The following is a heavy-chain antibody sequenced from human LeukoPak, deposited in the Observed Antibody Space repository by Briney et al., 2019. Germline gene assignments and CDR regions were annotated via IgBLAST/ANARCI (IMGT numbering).Heavy chain of an antibody. CDR2: VTPSGDPT. CDR3: AKDSGWIQFIE. V-gene: IGHV3-23*01. Sequence: GGTLRLSCAGSVFSLSASGMNWVRQAPGKGREWVSGVTPSGDPTYYADSVKGRFIISRDNSKTTMYLQMNSLRAEDTGVYYCAKDSGWIQFIEWGQGSSVTVSS. CDR1: VFSLSASG. J-gene: IGHJ4*02. D-gene: IGHD5-24*01.